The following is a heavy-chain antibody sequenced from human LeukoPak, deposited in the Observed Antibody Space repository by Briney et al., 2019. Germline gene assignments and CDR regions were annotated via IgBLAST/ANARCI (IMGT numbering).Heavy chain of an antibody. CDR2: ISSSSSYI. D-gene: IGHD3-22*01. Sequence: GGSLRLSCAASGFTFSSYSMNWVRQAPGKGLEWVSSISSSSSYIYYADSVKGRFTISRDNAKNSLYLQMNSLRAEDTAVYYCTREGLRYYDSVGTYYYHGMDVWGQGTTVTVSS. CDR1: GFTFSSYS. CDR3: TREGLRYYDSVGTYYYHGMDV. V-gene: IGHV3-21*01. J-gene: IGHJ6*02.